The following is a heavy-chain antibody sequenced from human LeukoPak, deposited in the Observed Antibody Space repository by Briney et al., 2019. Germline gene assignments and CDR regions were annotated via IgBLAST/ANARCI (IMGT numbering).Heavy chain of an antibody. D-gene: IGHD6-19*01. V-gene: IGHV3-48*01. Sequence: GGSLRLSCAASGFTFSSYSMNWVRQAPGKGLEWVSYISSSSTIYYADSVKGRFTISRDNAKNSLYLQMNSLRAEDTAVYYCIVLAVAGTFGFDYWGQGTLVTVSS. CDR1: GFTFSSYS. CDR3: IVLAVAGTFGFDY. CDR2: ISSSSTI. J-gene: IGHJ4*02.